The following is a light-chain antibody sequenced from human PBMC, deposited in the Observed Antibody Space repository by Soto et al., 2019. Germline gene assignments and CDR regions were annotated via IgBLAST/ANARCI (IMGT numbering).Light chain of an antibody. J-gene: IGKJ1*01. Sequence: EIVLTQSPGTLSLSPGQRATLSCRASQSVSRSFLAWYQQKPGQAPRLLIYGASSRAAGVPDRFSGSWSGTDFTLTISSLEPEDFAVYFCHQFDTSRTFGQGTKVDIK. CDR2: GAS. CDR3: HQFDTSRT. V-gene: IGKV3-20*01. CDR1: QSVSRSF.